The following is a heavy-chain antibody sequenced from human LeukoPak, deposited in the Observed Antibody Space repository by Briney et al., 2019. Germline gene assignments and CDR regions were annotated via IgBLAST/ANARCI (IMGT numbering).Heavy chain of an antibody. CDR3: ARSLQLRDAFDI. V-gene: IGHV4-59*01. CDR2: IYYSGST. Sequence: PSETLSLTCTVSGGSISSYYWSWIRQPPGKGLEWIGYIYYSGSTNYNPSLKSRVTISVDTSKNQFSLKLSSVTAADTAVYYCARSLQLRDAFDIWGQGTTVTVSS. CDR1: GGSISSYY. D-gene: IGHD1-26*01. J-gene: IGHJ3*02.